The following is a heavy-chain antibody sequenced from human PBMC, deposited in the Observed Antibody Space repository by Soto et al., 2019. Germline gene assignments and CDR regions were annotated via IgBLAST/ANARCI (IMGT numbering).Heavy chain of an antibody. CDR2: INAGNGNT. D-gene: IGHD6-13*01. V-gene: IGHV1-3*01. CDR3: ATKGRWYVGYYYYGMDV. Sequence: GASVKVSCKASGYTFTSYAMDWVRQAPGQRLEWMGWINAGNGNTKYSQKFQGRVTITRDTSASTAYMELSSLRSEDTAVYYCATKGRWYVGYYYYGMDVWGQGTTVTVSS. J-gene: IGHJ6*02. CDR1: GYTFTSYA.